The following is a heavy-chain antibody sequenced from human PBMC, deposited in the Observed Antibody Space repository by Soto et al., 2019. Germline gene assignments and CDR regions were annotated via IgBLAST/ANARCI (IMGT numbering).Heavy chain of an antibody. Sequence: QVQLVQSGAEVKKPGASVKVSCKASGYTFTSYYMHWVRQAPGQGLEWMGIINPSGGSTSYAQKFQGRVTMTGDTSTSTVYMELSSLRSEDTAVYYCARGACSGGSCYSRENWFDPWGQGTLVTVSS. V-gene: IGHV1-46*01. CDR1: GYTFTSYY. J-gene: IGHJ5*02. CDR3: ARGACSGGSCYSRENWFDP. CDR2: INPSGGST. D-gene: IGHD2-15*01.